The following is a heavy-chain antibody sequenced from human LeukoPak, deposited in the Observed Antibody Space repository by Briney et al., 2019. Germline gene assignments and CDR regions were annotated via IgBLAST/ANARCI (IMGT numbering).Heavy chain of an antibody. J-gene: IGHJ4*02. V-gene: IGHV3-21*01. Sequence: GGTLRLSCAASGFTFSSYSMNWVRQAPGKGLEWVSSISSSSSYIYYADSVKGRFTISRDNANNSLSLKMHCLRVGDAGVYYCAGEPGYCSATSSYELDYGGQGNLPTVSS. CDR3: AGEPGYCSATSSYELDY. CDR2: ISSSSSYI. D-gene: IGHD2-2*01. CDR1: GFTFSSYS.